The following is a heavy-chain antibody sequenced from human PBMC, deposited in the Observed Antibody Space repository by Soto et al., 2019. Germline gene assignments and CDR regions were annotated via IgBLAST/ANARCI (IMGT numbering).Heavy chain of an antibody. CDR2: IYHSGST. CDR3: ASLIVLVPAAQGGDYYGMDV. V-gene: IGHV4-4*02. D-gene: IGHD2-2*01. CDR1: GGSISSSNW. Sequence: SETLSLTCAVSGGSISSSNWWSWVRQPPGKGLEWIGEIYHSGSTNYNPSLKSRVTISVDKSKNQFSLKLSSVTSADTAVYYCASLIVLVPAAQGGDYYGMDVWGQGTTVTVSS. J-gene: IGHJ6*02.